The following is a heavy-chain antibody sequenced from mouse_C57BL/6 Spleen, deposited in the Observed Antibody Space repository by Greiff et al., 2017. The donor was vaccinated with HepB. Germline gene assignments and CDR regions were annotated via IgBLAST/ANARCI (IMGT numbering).Heavy chain of an antibody. D-gene: IGHD2-4*01. CDR1: GFTFSDYG. V-gene: IGHV5-17*01. Sequence: EVQWVESGGGLVKPGGSLKLSCAASGFTFSDYGMHWVRQAPEKGLEWVAYISSGSSTIYYADTVKGRFTISRDNAKNTLFLQMTSLRSEDTAMYYCARITHYYAMDYWGQGTSVTVSS. CDR3: ARITHYYAMDY. J-gene: IGHJ4*01. CDR2: ISSGSSTI.